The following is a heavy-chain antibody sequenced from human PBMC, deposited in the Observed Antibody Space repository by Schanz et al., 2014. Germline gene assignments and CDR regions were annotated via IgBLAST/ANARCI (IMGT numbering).Heavy chain of an antibody. CDR3: AKLGEEGPHINNRAADYFDF. Sequence: KVSCKTSGYTFTDYPINWVRQAPGRRLEWMGWINTASGNTRYSEAFACRVTMTRDTSATTAYMELISLSSEDTAVYYRAKLGEEGPHINNRAADYFDFWAQRTLINDSP. CDR2: INTASGNT. D-gene: IGHD3-10*01. J-gene: IGHJ4*02. CDR1: GYTFTDYP. V-gene: IGHV1-3*04.